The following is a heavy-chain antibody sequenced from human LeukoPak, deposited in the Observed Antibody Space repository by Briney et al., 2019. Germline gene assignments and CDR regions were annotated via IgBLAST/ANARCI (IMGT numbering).Heavy chain of an antibody. D-gene: IGHD3-22*01. CDR1: GFTFSNYY. CDR2: ISTSGGPI. CDR3: ARGVYYYDSSGYYFVPHFDY. Sequence: GGSLRLSCAASGFTFSNYYMSWTRQAPGKGLEWVSYISTSGGPIYYADSVMGRFTISRDNAKNSLYLQMNSLRAEDTAVYYCARGVYYYDSSGYYFVPHFDYWGQGTLVTVSS. J-gene: IGHJ4*02. V-gene: IGHV3-11*01.